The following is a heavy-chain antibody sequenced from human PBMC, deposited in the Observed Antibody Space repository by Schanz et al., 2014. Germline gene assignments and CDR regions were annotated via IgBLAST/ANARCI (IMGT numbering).Heavy chain of an antibody. J-gene: IGHJ4*01. CDR2: SHYSGTT. CDR1: GGSMSGYH. D-gene: IGHD2-2*01. CDR3: ARGEWSTSQFDY. V-gene: IGHV4-59*12. Sequence: QVQLQASGPGLVKPSETLSLTCTVSGGSMSGYHWIWIRQPPGKGLECIGTSHYSGTTHYNPSLLSRVPIPVDTSKTQFSLKLSSVTAADTAVYYCARGEWSTSQFDYWGHGTLVTVSS.